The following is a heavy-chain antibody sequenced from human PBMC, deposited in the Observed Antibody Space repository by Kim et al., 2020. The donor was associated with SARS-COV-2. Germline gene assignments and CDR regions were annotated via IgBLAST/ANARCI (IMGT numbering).Heavy chain of an antibody. J-gene: IGHJ4*02. Sequence: GGSLRLSCAASGFTFSSYAMHWVRQATGKGLEWVAVISYDGSNKYYADSVKGRFTISRDNSKNTQYLQMNSLRAEDTAVYYCASFGDGYNYGDWGQGTLVTVSS. D-gene: IGHD5-12*01. V-gene: IGHV3-30*04. CDR2: ISYDGSNK. CDR1: GFTFSSYA. CDR3: ASFGDGYNYGD.